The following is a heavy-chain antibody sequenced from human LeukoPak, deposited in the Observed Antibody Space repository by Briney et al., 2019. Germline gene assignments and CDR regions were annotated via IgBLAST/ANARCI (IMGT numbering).Heavy chain of an antibody. CDR2: INPADSVT. CDR1: GYSFSSHG. CDR3: SRRYCRGGTCYYFDY. D-gene: IGHD2-15*01. Sequence: GESLKISCEASGYSFSSHGIVWVRQMPGKGLEWMGIINPADSVTIYSPSFQGQVTISADKSITTAYLQWSSLKASDTAMYSCSRRYCRGGTCYYFDYWGQGALVTVSS. V-gene: IGHV5-51*01. J-gene: IGHJ4*02.